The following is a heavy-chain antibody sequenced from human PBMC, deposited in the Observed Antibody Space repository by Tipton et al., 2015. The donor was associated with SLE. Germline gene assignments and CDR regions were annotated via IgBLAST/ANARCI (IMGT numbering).Heavy chain of an antibody. CDR1: GGSISTSSYY. CDR3: ARWNYVGFTFDY. D-gene: IGHD1-7*01. V-gene: IGHV4-39*01. J-gene: IGHJ4*02. CDR2: IYYSETT. Sequence: LRLSCTVSGGSISTSSYYWGWIRQPPGEGLEWIGSIYYSETTHYNPSLKSRVTMSIDTSKNQFSLKLRTVAATDTAVYYCARWNYVGFTFDYWGQGTLVTVSS.